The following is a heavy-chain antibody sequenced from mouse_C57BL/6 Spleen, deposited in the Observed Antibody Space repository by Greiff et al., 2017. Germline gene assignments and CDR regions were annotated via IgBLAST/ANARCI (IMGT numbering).Heavy chain of an antibody. CDR2: IYPGDGDT. Sequence: VQLQQSGPELVKPGASVKISCKASGYAFSSSWMNWVKQRPGKGLEWIGRIYPGDGDTNYKGTVKGKATLTADKPSSTAYMPLISLTSDDSAVYFCASITTVVDWYFDVWGTGTTVTVSS. D-gene: IGHD1-1*01. J-gene: IGHJ1*03. V-gene: IGHV1-82*01. CDR3: ASITTVVDWYFDV. CDR1: GYAFSSSW.